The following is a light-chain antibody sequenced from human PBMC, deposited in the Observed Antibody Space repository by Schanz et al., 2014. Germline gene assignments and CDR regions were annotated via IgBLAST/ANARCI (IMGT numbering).Light chain of an antibody. CDR3: QRYHSAPLT. CDR1: QSVSSSY. J-gene: IGKJ4*01. V-gene: IGKV3-20*01. CDR2: ATS. Sequence: EIVLTQSPGTLSLSPGERATLSCRASQSVSSSYLAWYQQKPGQAPRLLIYATSTRATGIPDRFSGSGYGVQLTLTISSLQPEAVASYYCQRYHSAPLTFGGGTKVEIK.